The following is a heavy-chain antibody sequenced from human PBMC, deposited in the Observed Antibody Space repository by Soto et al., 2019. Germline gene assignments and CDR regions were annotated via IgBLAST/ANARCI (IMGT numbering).Heavy chain of an antibody. CDR2: ISYDGSNK. CDR1: GFTFSSYG. J-gene: IGHJ4*02. V-gene: IGHV3-30*18. CDR3: AKGGGSPDY. Sequence: QVQLVESGGGVVQPGRSLRLSCAASGFTFSSYGMHWVRQAPGKGLEWVAVISYDGSNKYYADSVKGRFTISRDNSKNTLYLQMTSLRAEDTAVYYCAKGGGSPDYWGQGTLVTVSS.